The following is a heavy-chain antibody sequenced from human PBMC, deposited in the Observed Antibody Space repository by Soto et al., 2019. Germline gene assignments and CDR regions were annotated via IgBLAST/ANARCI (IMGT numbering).Heavy chain of an antibody. D-gene: IGHD1-26*01. J-gene: IGHJ3*02. CDR1: GFTFSSYD. CDR3: ARGRYSGSDTGAFDI. CDR2: IGTAGDT. V-gene: IGHV3-13*01. Sequence: ESGGGLVQPGGSLRLSCAASGFTFSSYDMHWVRQATGKGLEWVSAIGTAGDTYYPGSVKGRFTISRENAKNSLYLQMNSLRAGDTAVYYCARGRYSGSDTGAFDIWGQGTMVTVSS.